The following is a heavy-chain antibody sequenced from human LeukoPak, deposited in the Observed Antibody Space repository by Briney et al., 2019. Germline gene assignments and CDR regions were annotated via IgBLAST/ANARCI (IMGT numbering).Heavy chain of an antibody. J-gene: IGHJ3*02. CDR3: ARDGAGGDAFDI. V-gene: IGHV4-4*07. D-gene: IGHD4-23*01. Sequence: SETLSLTCTVSGGSISSYYWSWIRQPAGKGLEWIGRIYTSGSTNHSPSLKSRVTISVDKSKNQFSLKLSSVTAADTAVYYCARDGAGGDAFDIWGQGTMVTVSS. CDR2: IYTSGST. CDR1: GGSISSYY.